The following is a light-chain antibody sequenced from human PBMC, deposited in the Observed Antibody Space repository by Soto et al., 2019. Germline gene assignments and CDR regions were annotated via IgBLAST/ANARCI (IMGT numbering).Light chain of an antibody. Sequence: EIVMTQSPATLSVSTGERATLSCRASQSVSSNLAWYQQKPGQAPRLLIYGASTRATGIPARFSGSGSGTEFTLTISSLQSEDFAVYYCQQYNNWRTFGQGTRWIS. CDR2: GAS. CDR1: QSVSSN. CDR3: QQYNNWRT. V-gene: IGKV3-15*01. J-gene: IGKJ1*01.